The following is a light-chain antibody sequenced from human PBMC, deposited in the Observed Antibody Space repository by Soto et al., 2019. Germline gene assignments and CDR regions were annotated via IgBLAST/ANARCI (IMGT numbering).Light chain of an antibody. CDR1: SSDVGGYNY. CDR3: SSYVGTNSYV. J-gene: IGLJ1*01. CDR2: EVY. V-gene: IGLV2-8*01. Sequence: QSALTQPPSASGSPGQSVTISCTGTSSDVGGYNYVSWYQQHTGKAPKLIIYEVYKRPSGVPDRFSGSKSGNTAALTVSGLQAEDEADYYCSSYVGTNSYVFGTGTKVTVL.